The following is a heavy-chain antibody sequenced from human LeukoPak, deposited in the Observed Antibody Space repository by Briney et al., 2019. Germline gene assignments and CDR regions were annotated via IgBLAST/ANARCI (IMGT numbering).Heavy chain of an antibody. Sequence: SETLSPTCTVSGYSISSGYYWGWIRQPPGKGLEWIGSIYHSGSTYYKPSLKSRVTISVDTSKNQFSLKLSSVTAADTAVYYCARGGYYGSGNDFRFDPWGQGTLVTVSS. CDR2: IYHSGST. CDR3: ARGGYYGSGNDFRFDP. CDR1: GYSISSGYY. J-gene: IGHJ5*02. D-gene: IGHD3-10*01. V-gene: IGHV4-38-2*02.